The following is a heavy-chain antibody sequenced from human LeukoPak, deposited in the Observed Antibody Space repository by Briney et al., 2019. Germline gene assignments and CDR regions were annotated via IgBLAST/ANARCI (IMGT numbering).Heavy chain of an antibody. Sequence: PGGSLRLSCAASGFTFSSYWMSWVRQVPGKGLEWVANIKQDGSEKYYADSVKGRFTISRDNAKTSLYLQMNSLRAEDTAMYYCARGVNRPNYYYYGMDVWGQGTKVTVSS. CDR2: IKQDGSEK. CDR3: ARGVNRPNYYYYGMDV. D-gene: IGHD4-11*01. V-gene: IGHV3-7*01. J-gene: IGHJ6*02. CDR1: GFTFSSYW.